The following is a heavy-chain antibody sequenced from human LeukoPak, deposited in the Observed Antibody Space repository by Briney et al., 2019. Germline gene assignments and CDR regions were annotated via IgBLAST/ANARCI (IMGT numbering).Heavy chain of an antibody. CDR3: ARDGSGYDQGAFDI. D-gene: IGHD5-12*01. CDR1: GYTFTGYY. CDR2: MNPNSGGT. Sequence: ASVKVSCKASGYTFTGYYMHWWRQAPGQGLEGMGWMNPNSGGTNYAQKFQGRVTMTRDTSISTAYMELSRLRSDDTAVYYCARDGSGYDQGAFDIWGQGTMVTVSS. J-gene: IGHJ3*02. V-gene: IGHV1-2*02.